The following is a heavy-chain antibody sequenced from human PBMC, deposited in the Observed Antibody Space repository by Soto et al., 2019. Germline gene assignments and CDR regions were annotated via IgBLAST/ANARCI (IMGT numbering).Heavy chain of an antibody. D-gene: IGHD4-17*01. CDR1: GFTFDDYA. V-gene: IGHV3-9*01. CDR3: AKALRKGDVYGVIGY. Sequence: EVQLVESGGGLVQPGRSLRLSCAASGFTFDDYAMHWVRQAPGKGLEWVSGIRWNSGNIGYADSVKGRFTISRDSAKNSLSLQMYSLRAEDTALYYCAKALRKGDVYGVIGYWGRGTLVTVSS. CDR2: IRWNSGNI. J-gene: IGHJ4*02.